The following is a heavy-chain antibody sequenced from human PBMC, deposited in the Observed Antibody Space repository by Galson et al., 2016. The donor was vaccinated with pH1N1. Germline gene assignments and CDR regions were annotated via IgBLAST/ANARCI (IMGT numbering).Heavy chain of an antibody. CDR1: GDSINNYY. Sequence: TLSLTCSVSGDSINNYYWTWIRQPPGKGLEWIGYIYYTGTTKYNPSLKSRVTISVDMSKNQSSLKLNSATAADTAMYYCARVLYSDRSRIDYWGQGTLVTVSS. CDR2: IYYTGTT. J-gene: IGHJ4*01. CDR3: ARVLYSDRSRIDY. D-gene: IGHD2-15*01. V-gene: IGHV4-59*01.